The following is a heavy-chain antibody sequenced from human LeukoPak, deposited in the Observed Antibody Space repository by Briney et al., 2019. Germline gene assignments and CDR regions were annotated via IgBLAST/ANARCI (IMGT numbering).Heavy chain of an antibody. J-gene: IGHJ4*02. CDR2: IWYDGSNK. D-gene: IGHD2-2*01. Sequence: PGRSLRLSCAASGFTFSTYGMHWVRQAPGKGLQWVAVIWYDGSNKQYADSVKGRFTISRENSKNTLYLQMNSLRAEDTAVYYCARSRYCSSTSCYGFLDYWGQGTLVTVSS. CDR1: GFTFSTYG. CDR3: ARSRYCSSTSCYGFLDY. V-gene: IGHV3-33*01.